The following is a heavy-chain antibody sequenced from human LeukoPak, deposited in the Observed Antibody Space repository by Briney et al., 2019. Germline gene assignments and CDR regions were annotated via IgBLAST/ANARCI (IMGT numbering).Heavy chain of an antibody. Sequence: GSLRLSCVASGITLSSNYMSWIRQPPGEGLEWIGYIYYSGSTNYNPSLKSRVTISVDTSKNQFSLKLSSVTAADTAVYYCARSDPTYYYDSSGYYLDYWGQGTLVTVSS. CDR1: GITLSSNY. CDR2: IYYSGST. CDR3: ARSDPTYYYDSSGYYLDY. V-gene: IGHV4-59*01. D-gene: IGHD3-22*01. J-gene: IGHJ4*02.